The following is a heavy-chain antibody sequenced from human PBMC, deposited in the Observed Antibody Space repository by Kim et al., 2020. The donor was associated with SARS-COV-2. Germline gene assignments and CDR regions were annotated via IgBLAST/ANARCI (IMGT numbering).Heavy chain of an antibody. Sequence: PYFQGQVTISADKSISTAYLQWSSLKASDTAMYYCARRSSRRDYYYGMDVWGQGTTVTVSS. V-gene: IGHV5-51*01. J-gene: IGHJ6*02. D-gene: IGHD6-13*01. CDR3: ARRSSRRDYYYGMDV.